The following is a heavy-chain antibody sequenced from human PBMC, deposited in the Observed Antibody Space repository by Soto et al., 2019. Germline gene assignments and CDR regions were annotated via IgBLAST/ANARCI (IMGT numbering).Heavy chain of an antibody. Sequence: ASVNVACKASCYTFTSYGSSWVRQATGQGLEWMGWISAYNGNTNYAQKLQGRVTMTTDTSTSTAYMELRSLRSDDTAVYYCARDLAVANYNWFDPWGQGTLVTVSS. CDR2: ISAYNGNT. V-gene: IGHV1-18*01. CDR3: ARDLAVANYNWFDP. CDR1: CYTFTSYG. J-gene: IGHJ5*02. D-gene: IGHD6-19*01.